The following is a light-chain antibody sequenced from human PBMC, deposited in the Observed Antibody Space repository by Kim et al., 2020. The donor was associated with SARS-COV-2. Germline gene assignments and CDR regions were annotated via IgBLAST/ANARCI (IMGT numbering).Light chain of an antibody. CDR3: QQYSNWPFT. J-gene: IGKJ4*01. CDR1: QSFSSN. CDR2: DAS. Sequence: EIVMTQSPATLSVSPGETATLSCRPSQSFSSNLAWYQQKPGQTPRLLIYDASTRATGIPARFSGSGSGTEFTLTISSLQSEDFAVYYCQQYSNWPFTFGGGTKVEIK. V-gene: IGKV3-15*01.